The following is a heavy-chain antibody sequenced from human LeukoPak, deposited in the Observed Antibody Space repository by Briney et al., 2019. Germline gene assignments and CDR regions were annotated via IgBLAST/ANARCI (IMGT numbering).Heavy chain of an antibody. J-gene: IGHJ3*01. Sequence: GGSLRLSCEVSGFTFSNYWMHWVREAPGKGRVWVSRISPDGKTTNYADSAQGRFTIFRDTAKNTLFPRMNSLRAEDTALYYCARDTGHTGSRDGFDVWGPGTIVTVSS. CDR3: ARDTGHTGSRDGFDV. V-gene: IGHV3-74*01. CDR1: GFTFSNYW. CDR2: ISPDGKTT. D-gene: IGHD1-26*01.